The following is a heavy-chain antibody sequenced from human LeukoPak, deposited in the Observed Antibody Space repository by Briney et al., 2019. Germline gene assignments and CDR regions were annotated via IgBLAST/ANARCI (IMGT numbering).Heavy chain of an antibody. D-gene: IGHD3-9*01. J-gene: IGHJ4*02. Sequence: PAETLSLTCTVSGGFISSYYGSWIRQPPGKGLEWIGYIYYSGRTNYNPSLKSRVTISVDTSKNQFSLMLSSVTAADTAVYYYARHVLYYDILTGYSEFDYWGQGTLVTVSS. CDR1: GGFISSYY. V-gene: IGHV4-59*08. CDR3: ARHVLYYDILTGYSEFDY. CDR2: IYYSGRT.